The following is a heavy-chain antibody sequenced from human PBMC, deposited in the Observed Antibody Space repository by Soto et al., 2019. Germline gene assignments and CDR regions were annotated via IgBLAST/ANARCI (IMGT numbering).Heavy chain of an antibody. CDR1: GGIFSNFA. CDR3: AKDGGGYP. J-gene: IGHJ5*02. Sequence: SVKVSCKASGGIFSNFAFSWVRQAPGQGREWMGTIVPVYGTVHYAHQFQGRVTITADESTSTTYMEMSGLRAEDTAVYYCAKDGGGYPWGQGTLVTVSS. CDR2: IVPVYGTV. D-gene: IGHD2-15*01. V-gene: IGHV1-69*13.